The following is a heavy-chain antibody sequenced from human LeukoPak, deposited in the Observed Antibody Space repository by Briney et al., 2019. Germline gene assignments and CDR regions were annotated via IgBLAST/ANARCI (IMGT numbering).Heavy chain of an antibody. Sequence: GGSLRLSCAASGFTFSSYAMTWVRQAPGKGLEWVSGISASASGGITYYADSVKGRFTISRDNSKNTLYLQMNSLRAEDTAVYYCAKDRYCSGGSCYRGLRYWGQGTLVTVSS. CDR2: ISASASGGIT. CDR3: AKDRYCSGGSCYRGLRY. D-gene: IGHD2-15*01. J-gene: IGHJ4*02. CDR1: GFTFSSYA. V-gene: IGHV3-23*01.